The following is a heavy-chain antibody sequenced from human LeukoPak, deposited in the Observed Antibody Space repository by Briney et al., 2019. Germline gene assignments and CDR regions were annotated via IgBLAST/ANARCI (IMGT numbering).Heavy chain of an antibody. Sequence: ASVKVSCXASGYTFTSYYMHWVRQAPGQGLEWMGIINPSGGSTSYAQKFQGRVTMTRDTSTSTAYMELSSLRSEDTAVYYCAGRRSGGPFDAFDIWGQGTMVTVSS. CDR3: AGRRSGGPFDAFDI. J-gene: IGHJ3*02. CDR1: GYTFTSYY. CDR2: INPSGGST. V-gene: IGHV1-46*01. D-gene: IGHD1-26*01.